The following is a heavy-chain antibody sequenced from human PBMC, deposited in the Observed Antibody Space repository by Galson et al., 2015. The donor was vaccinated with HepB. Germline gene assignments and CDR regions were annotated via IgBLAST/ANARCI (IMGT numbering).Heavy chain of an antibody. Sequence: SLRLSCAASGFTFSNYGMHWVRQAPGKGLEWVAVISYDGSNKYYADSVKGRFTISRDNSKNTLYLQMNSLRAEDTAVYYCARDRSWFDPWGQGTLVTVSS. CDR3: ARDRSWFDP. CDR2: ISYDGSNK. V-gene: IGHV3-30*03. J-gene: IGHJ5*02. CDR1: GFTFSNYG.